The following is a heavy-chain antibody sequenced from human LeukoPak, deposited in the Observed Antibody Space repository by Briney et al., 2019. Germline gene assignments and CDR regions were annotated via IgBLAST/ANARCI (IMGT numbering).Heavy chain of an antibody. J-gene: IGHJ2*01. D-gene: IGHD2-2*01. CDR2: ISGSGDRT. CDR1: GFTFSSYA. Sequence: GGPLRLSCAASGFTFSSYAMNWVRQAPGKGLEWVSSISGSGDRTYYADSEKGRFTISRDNSKNTLYLQMNSLRAEDTAVYYCARGVVPAAMRYWYFDLWGRGTLVTVSS. V-gene: IGHV3-23*01. CDR3: ARGVVPAAMRYWYFDL.